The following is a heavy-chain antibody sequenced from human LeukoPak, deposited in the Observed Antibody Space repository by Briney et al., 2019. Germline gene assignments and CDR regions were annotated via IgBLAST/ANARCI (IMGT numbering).Heavy chain of an antibody. V-gene: IGHV1-18*01. CDR1: GYTFTSYG. CDR2: ISAYNGNT. CDR3: AREKAGYLWFGELLQRPIDHGIDY. J-gene: IGHJ4*02. D-gene: IGHD3-10*01. Sequence: ASVKVSCKASGYTFTSYGISWVRQAPGQGLEWMGWISAYNGNTNYAQKLRGRVTMTTDTSTSTAYMELRSLRSDDTAVYYCAREKAGYLWFGELLQRPIDHGIDYWGQGTLVTVS.